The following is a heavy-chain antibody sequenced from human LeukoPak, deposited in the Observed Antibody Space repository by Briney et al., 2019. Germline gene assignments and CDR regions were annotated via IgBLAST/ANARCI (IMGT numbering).Heavy chain of an antibody. D-gene: IGHD3-3*01. CDR2: INHSGST. J-gene: IGHJ3*02. CDR3: AGVTIFGVVPFDI. Sequence: KASETLSLTCAVYGGSFSGYYWSWIRQPPGKGLEWIGEINHSGSTNYNPSLKSRVTISVDTSKNQFSLKLSSVTAADTAVYYCAGVTIFGVVPFDIWGQGTMVTVSS. CDR1: GGSFSGYY. V-gene: IGHV4-34*01.